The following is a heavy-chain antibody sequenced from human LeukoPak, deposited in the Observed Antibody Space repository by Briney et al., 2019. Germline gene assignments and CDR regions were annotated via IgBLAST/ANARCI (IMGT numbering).Heavy chain of an antibody. CDR2: IYHSGST. CDR3: ARYEVTTVTSGASRAFDI. Sequence: SQTLSLTCAVSGGSISSGGYSWSWIRQPPGKGLEWSGYIYHSGSTYYNPSLKSRVTISVDRSKNQFSLKLSSVTAADTAVYYCARYEVTTVTSGASRAFDIWGQGTMVTVSS. V-gene: IGHV4-30-2*01. CDR1: GGSISSGGYS. D-gene: IGHD4-17*01. J-gene: IGHJ3*02.